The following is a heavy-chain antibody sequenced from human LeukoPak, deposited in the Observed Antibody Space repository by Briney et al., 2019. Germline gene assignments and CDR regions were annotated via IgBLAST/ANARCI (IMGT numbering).Heavy chain of an antibody. J-gene: IGHJ4*02. CDR1: GCSFTSLW. Sequence: GESLKISCKGSGCSFTSLWIGWVRQTPEEGLEWMGIIYPGDSQIKYSSSFQGQVTISVDKSISTAYLQWSSLKASDTAIYYCARHVASSTWSTFDYWGQGTPVTVSS. V-gene: IGHV5-51*01. CDR3: ARHVASSTWSTFDY. D-gene: IGHD6-13*01. CDR2: IYPGDSQI.